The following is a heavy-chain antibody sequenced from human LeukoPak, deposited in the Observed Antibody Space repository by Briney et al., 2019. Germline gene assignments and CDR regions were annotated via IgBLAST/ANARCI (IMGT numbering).Heavy chain of an antibody. D-gene: IGHD3-10*01. CDR3: ARDVYGSGSYRDY. Sequence: PSETLSLTCAVYGGSFSGYYWSWIRQPPGKGLEWIGEINHSGSTNYNPSLKSRVTISVDTSKNQFSLKLSFVTAADTAVYYCARDVYGSGSYRDYWGQGTLVTVSS. CDR2: INHSGST. V-gene: IGHV4-34*01. J-gene: IGHJ4*02. CDR1: GGSFSGYY.